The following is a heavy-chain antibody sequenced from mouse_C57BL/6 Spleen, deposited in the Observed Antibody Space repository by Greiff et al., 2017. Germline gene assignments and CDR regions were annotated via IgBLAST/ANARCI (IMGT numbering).Heavy chain of an antibody. CDR2: INPSDSDT. Sequence: QVQLQQPGAELVKPGASVKVSCKASGYTFTSYWMHWVKQRPGQGLEWIGRINPSDSDTNYNQKFKGKATLTVDKSSSTAYMQLSSLTSEDSAVYYCAIFGNYGGFDYWGQGTTLTVSS. CDR1: GYTFTSYW. V-gene: IGHV1-74*01. D-gene: IGHD2-1*01. CDR3: AIFGNYGGFDY. J-gene: IGHJ2*01.